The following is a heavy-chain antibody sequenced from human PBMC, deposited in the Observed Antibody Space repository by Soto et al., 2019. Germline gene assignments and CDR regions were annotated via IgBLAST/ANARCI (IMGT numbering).Heavy chain of an antibody. CDR3: AKGSVYYDSSGYYQYYYYYGMDV. Sequence: QVQLVESGGGVVQPGRSLRLSCAASGFTFSSYGMHWVRQAPGKGLEWVAVISYDGSNKYYADSVKGRFTISRDNSKNTLYLQMNSLRAEDTAVYYCAKGSVYYDSSGYYQYYYYYGMDVWGQGTTVTVSS. D-gene: IGHD3-22*01. CDR2: ISYDGSNK. J-gene: IGHJ6*02. CDR1: GFTFSSYG. V-gene: IGHV3-30*18.